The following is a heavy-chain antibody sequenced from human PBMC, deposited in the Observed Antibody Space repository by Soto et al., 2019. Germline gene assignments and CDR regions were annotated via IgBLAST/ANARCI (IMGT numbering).Heavy chain of an antibody. V-gene: IGHV3-23*01. CDR2: ISGSGGST. D-gene: IGHD3-3*01. CDR3: AKRAGEYDFWSGYYVSQGYFDY. CDR1: GFTFSSYA. Sequence: EVQLLESGGGLVQPGGSLKLSCATSGFTFSSYAMSWVRQAPGKGLGWVSAISGSGGSTYYADSVKGRFTISRDNSKNTLYLQMNSLRAEDTAVYYCAKRAGEYDFWSGYYVSQGYFDYWGQGTLVTVSS. J-gene: IGHJ4*02.